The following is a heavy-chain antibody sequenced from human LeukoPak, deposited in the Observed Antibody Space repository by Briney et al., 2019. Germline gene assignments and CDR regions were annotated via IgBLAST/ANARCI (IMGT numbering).Heavy chain of an antibody. J-gene: IGHJ4*02. V-gene: IGHV3-23*01. D-gene: IGHD4-17*01. CDR2: ISGSGGST. CDR1: GFTFSSYS. Sequence: GGSLRLSCAASGFTFSSYSMSWVRQAPGKGLEWVSVISGSGGSTYYADSVKGRFTISRDNSKNTLYLQMNSLRAEDAAVYYCAKDAYGDYGYLVYWGQGTLVTVSS. CDR3: AKDAYGDYGYLVY.